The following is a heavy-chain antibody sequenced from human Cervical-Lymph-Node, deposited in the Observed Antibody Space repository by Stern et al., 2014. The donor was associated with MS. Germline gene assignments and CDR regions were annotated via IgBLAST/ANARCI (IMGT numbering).Heavy chain of an antibody. D-gene: IGHD3-22*01. CDR3: ARHDSSGYYGYFQH. J-gene: IGHJ1*01. V-gene: IGHV2-70*11. CDR1: GFSLSTSGMC. CDR2: IDWDDGK. Sequence: SGPALVKPTQTLTLTCTFSGFSLSTSGMCVNWIRQPPGKALEWLARIDWDDGKYYSTSLKTRLTISKDTSKNQVVLTMTNMDPVDTATYYCARHDSSGYYGYFQHWGQGTLVTVSS.